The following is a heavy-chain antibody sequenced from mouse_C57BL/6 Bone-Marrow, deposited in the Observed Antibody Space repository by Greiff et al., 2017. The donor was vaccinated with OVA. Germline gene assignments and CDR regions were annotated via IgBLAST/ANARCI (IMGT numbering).Heavy chain of an antibody. Sequence: QVQLQQPGAELVKPGASVKLSCKASGYTFTSYWMQWVKQRPGQGLEWIGEIDPSDSYPNYNQKFNGKATLTVDTSYSTAYMQLSSLTSEDSAVYYCAREGLGLLRKAYWGQGTLVTVSA. CDR1: GYTFTSYW. V-gene: IGHV1-50*01. J-gene: IGHJ3*01. CDR3: AREGLGLLRKAY. CDR2: IDPSDSYP. D-gene: IGHD2-3*01.